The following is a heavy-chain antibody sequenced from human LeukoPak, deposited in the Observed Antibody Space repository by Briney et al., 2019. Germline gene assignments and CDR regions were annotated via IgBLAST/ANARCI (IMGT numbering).Heavy chain of an antibody. Sequence: ASVKVSCKASGYTFTSYAMHWVRQAPGQRFEWMGWINAGNGNTKYSQKFQGRVTITRDTSASTAYMELSSLRSEDTAVYYCARDSTRQLLPLYYYYYGMDVWGQGTTVTVSS. CDR2: INAGNGNT. D-gene: IGHD5-18*01. J-gene: IGHJ6*02. CDR1: GYTFTSYA. V-gene: IGHV1-3*01. CDR3: ARDSTRQLLPLYYYYYGMDV.